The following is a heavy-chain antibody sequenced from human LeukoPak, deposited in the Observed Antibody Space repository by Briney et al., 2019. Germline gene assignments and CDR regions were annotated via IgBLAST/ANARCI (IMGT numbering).Heavy chain of an antibody. CDR1: GGSISSYF. J-gene: IGHJ3*02. Sequence: PSETLSLTCTVSGGSISSYFRSWIRQPPGKGLEWIGYIYYSGSTNYNPSLKSRVTISVEASTNQFSLKRSSVTAAAQPAYYYCGEGPDVAFDIWRQRTMDGVPS. CDR3: CGEGPDVAFDI. CDR2: IYYSGST. V-gene: IGHV4-59*01. D-gene: IGHD3-10*01.